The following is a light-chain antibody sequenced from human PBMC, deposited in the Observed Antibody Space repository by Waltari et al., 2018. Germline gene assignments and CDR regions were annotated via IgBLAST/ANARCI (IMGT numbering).Light chain of an antibody. V-gene: IGKV1-5*03. CDR2: AAS. Sequence: DVQMTQSPSTLSASVGDRVTITCRASQSVSVLLASYQQKPGKAPNLLIYAASSLESGVPSRFSGSGSGTEFTLTISGLQPDDFATYYCQQYNSYSTFGQGTKVEIK. CDR1: QSVSVL. CDR3: QQYNSYST. J-gene: IGKJ1*01.